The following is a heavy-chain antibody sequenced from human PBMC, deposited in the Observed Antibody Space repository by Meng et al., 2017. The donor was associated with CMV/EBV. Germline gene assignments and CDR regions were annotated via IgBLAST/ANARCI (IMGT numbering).Heavy chain of an antibody. D-gene: IGHD1-7*01. CDR3: AKEGGLELRTLSRYYYYGMDV. CDR2: IRYDGSNK. V-gene: IGHV3-30*02. J-gene: IGHJ6*02. Sequence: GGSLRLSCAASGFTFSSYGMHWVRQAPGKGLEWVAFIRYDGSNKYYADSVKGRFTISRGNSKNTLYLQMNSLRAEDTAVYYCAKEGGLELRTLSRYYYYGMDVWGQGTTVTVSS. CDR1: GFTFSSYG.